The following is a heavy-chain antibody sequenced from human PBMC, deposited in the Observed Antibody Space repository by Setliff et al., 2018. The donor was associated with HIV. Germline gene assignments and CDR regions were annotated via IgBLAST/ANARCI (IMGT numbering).Heavy chain of an antibody. CDR2: ITTYNGGT. Sequence: ASVKVSCKASGYSFTSYGLSWVRQAPGQVLEWMGSITTYNGGTNYAQKFQGRVTMTTDTSTSTAYMELRSLRSDDTAVYYCTRGGYSGAFLDAFDIWGQGTMVTVSS. CDR1: GYSFTSYG. V-gene: IGHV1-18*01. J-gene: IGHJ3*02. D-gene: IGHD1-26*01. CDR3: TRGGYSGAFLDAFDI.